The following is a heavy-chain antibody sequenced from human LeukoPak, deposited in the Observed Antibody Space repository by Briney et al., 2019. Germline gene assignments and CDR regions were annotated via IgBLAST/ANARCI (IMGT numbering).Heavy chain of an antibody. Sequence: SQTLSVTCAISGDSVSTNSTAWNCIRQSPSMGLEWLGRTYYMSKWYHDYAPSVQSRITINPDTSKNQFSLHLNSVAPEDTAVYYCARGNRDFDSWGQGTLVTVSS. CDR1: GDSVSTNSTA. CDR2: TYYMSKWYH. J-gene: IGHJ5*01. D-gene: IGHD2-21*02. CDR3: ARGNRDFDS. V-gene: IGHV6-1*01.